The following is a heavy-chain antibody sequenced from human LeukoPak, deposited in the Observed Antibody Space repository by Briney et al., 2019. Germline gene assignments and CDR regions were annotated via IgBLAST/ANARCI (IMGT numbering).Heavy chain of an antibody. V-gene: IGHV3-23*01. Sequence: GGSLRLSCAAPGFTFSVYAMSWVPQAPGKGLAWVSGLIEDGGYTYYADSEKRRFTITKDNHENKLYLQMSGLRAEDTAIYYCVRDFSCSGGSCPLFDSWGQGTLVSVSS. CDR2: LIEDGGYT. D-gene: IGHD2-15*01. J-gene: IGHJ4*02. CDR1: GFTFSVYA. CDR3: VRDFSCSGGSCPLFDS.